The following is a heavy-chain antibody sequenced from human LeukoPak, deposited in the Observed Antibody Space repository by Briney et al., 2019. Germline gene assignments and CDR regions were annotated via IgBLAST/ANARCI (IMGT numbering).Heavy chain of an antibody. V-gene: IGHV4-59*01. CDR2: IYYSGST. CDR1: GGSISTYY. D-gene: IGHD6-13*01. J-gene: IGHJ4*02. Sequence: SETLSLTCTVSGGSISTYYWSWIRQPPGKGLEWIGSIYYSGSTNYNPSLRSRVTISVDTSKNQFSLKLSSVTAAYTAVYYCARLQYSSSLDYWGQGILVTVSS. CDR3: ARLQYSSSLDY.